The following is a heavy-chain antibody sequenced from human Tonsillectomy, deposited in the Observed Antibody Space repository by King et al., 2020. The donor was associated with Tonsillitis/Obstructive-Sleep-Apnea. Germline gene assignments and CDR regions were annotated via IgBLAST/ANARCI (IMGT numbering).Heavy chain of an antibody. D-gene: IGHD2-8*01. CDR1: GGSISSYY. Sequence: QLQESGPGLVKPSETLSLTCTVSGGSISSYYWSWIRQPPGKGLECIGYIYYSGGTNYNPSLKSRVTISVDTSKNQFSLKLSSVTAADTAVYYCAREGAVMNASDIWGQGTMVTVSS. J-gene: IGHJ3*02. CDR3: AREGAVMNASDI. V-gene: IGHV4-59*01. CDR2: IYYSGGT.